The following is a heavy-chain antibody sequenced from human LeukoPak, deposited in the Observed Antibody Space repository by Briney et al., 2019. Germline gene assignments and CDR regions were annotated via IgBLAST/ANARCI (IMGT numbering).Heavy chain of an antibody. CDR2: INHSGST. Sequence: PSETLSLTCAVYAGSFSGYYWSWIRQPPGKGLEWIGEINHSGSTNYNPSLKSRVTISVDTSKNQFSLKLSSVTAADTAVYYCARKEVVSQRWWFDPWGQGTLVTVSS. CDR3: ARKEVVSQRWWFDP. V-gene: IGHV4-34*01. D-gene: IGHD3-22*01. J-gene: IGHJ5*02. CDR1: AGSFSGYY.